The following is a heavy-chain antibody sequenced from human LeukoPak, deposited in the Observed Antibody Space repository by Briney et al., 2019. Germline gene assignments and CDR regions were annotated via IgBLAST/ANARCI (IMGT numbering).Heavy chain of an antibody. J-gene: IGHJ5*02. CDR1: GFSFGSYA. V-gene: IGHV3-23*01. D-gene: IGHD1-1*01. CDR2: ISGSGSHA. CDR3: GSGPVGTTVP. Sequence: GGSLRLSCAASGFSFGSYAMGWTRQAPGQGLEWVSAISGSGSHANYAESVKGRFTISRDNSKNTLYQQMHSLIAADTAVYYCGSGPVGTTVPWGQGTLVTVSS.